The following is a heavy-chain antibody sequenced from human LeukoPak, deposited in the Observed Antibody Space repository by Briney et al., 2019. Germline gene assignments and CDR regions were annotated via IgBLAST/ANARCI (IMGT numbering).Heavy chain of an antibody. CDR1: GYIFTDYY. J-gene: IGHJ4*02. Sequence: ASVKVSCKASGYIFTDYYMHWVRQAPGQGLEWMGWIDPNSGGTNSAQKFQGRVTMTRDTSISTAYMELSRLRSDDTAVYYCARDRCCTSGTCYGNLFDYWGQGTLVTVSS. CDR3: ARDRCCTSGTCYGNLFDY. V-gene: IGHV1-2*02. CDR2: IDPNSGGT. D-gene: IGHD2-15*01.